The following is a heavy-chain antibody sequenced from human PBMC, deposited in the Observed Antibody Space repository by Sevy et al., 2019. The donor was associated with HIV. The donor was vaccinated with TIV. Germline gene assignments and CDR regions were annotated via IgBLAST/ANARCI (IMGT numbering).Heavy chain of an antibody. D-gene: IGHD2-21*02. CDR2: ISGSGGST. CDR1: GFTFSSYA. Sequence: LSLTCAASGFTFSSYAMSWVRQAPGKGLEWVSAISGSGGSTYYADSVKGRFTISRDNSKNTLYLQMNSLRADDTAVYYGAKGLDPNLNCGGDCLEYCQHWGQGTLVTVSS. CDR3: AKGLDPNLNCGGDCLEYCQH. J-gene: IGHJ1*01. V-gene: IGHV3-23*01.